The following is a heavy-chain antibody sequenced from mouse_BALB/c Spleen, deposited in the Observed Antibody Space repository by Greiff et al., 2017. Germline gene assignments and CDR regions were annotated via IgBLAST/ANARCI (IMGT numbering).Heavy chain of an antibody. D-gene: IGHD2-14*01. CDR3: LVPPYYRYEGY. Sequence: VQLKQSGPELVKPGASVKMSCKASGYTFTSYVMHWVKQKPGQGLEWIGYINPYNDGTKYNEKFKGKATLTSDKSSSTAYMELSSLTSEDSAVYYCLVPPYYRYEGYWGQGTTLTVAS. CDR1: GYTFTSYV. V-gene: IGHV1-14*01. J-gene: IGHJ2*01. CDR2: INPYNDGT.